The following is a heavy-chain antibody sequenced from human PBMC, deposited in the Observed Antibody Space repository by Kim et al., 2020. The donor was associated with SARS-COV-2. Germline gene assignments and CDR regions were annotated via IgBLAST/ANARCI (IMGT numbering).Heavy chain of an antibody. V-gene: IGHV3-33*05. Sequence: GGSLRLSCAASGFTFSSYGMHWVRQAPGKGLEWVAVISYDGSNKYYADSVKGRFTISRDNSKNTLYLQMNSLRAEDTAVYYCARDRDSSSWYSYYGMDVWGQGTTVTVSS. D-gene: IGHD6-13*01. CDR2: ISYDGSNK. J-gene: IGHJ6*02. CDR1: GFTFSSYG. CDR3: ARDRDSSSWYSYYGMDV.